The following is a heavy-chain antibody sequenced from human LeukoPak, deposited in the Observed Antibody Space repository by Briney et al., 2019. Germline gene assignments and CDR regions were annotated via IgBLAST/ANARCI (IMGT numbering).Heavy chain of an antibody. CDR3: AKWGPTELSYYFDY. D-gene: IGHD1-26*01. CDR2: ISGSGGST. V-gene: IGHV3-23*01. Sequence: GGSLRRSCSASGFTVSSDAMGWVRQAPGKGLEWVSAISGSGGSTYYADSVKGRFTISRDNSKNTLYLQMNSLRAEDTAVYYCAKWGPTELSYYFDYWGQGTLVTVSS. CDR1: GFTVSSDA. J-gene: IGHJ4*02.